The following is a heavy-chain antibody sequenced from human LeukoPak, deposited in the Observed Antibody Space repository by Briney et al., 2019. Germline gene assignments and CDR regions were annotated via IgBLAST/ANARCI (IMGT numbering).Heavy chain of an antibody. D-gene: IGHD3-22*01. CDR3: ARDSYGSSQVY. Sequence: GASVKVSCKASGYTFTSYYMHWVRQAPGQGLEWMGGSIPIFGTANYAQKFQGRVTITADESTSTAYMELSSLRSEDTAVYYCARDSYGSSQVYWGQGTLVTVSS. V-gene: IGHV1-69*13. CDR1: GYTFTSYY. CDR2: SIPIFGTA. J-gene: IGHJ4*02.